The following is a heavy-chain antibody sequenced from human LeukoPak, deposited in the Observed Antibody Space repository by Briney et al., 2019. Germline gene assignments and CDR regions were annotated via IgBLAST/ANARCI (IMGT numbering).Heavy chain of an antibody. V-gene: IGHV3-23*01. CDR1: GFTFSSYA. Sequence: PGGSLRLSCAASGFTFSSYAMSWVRQAPGKGLEWVSAISGSGGSTYYADSVKGRFTISRDNSKNTLYLQMNSLRAEDTAVYYCAKDFVRYSSSWYGPWDYYYYYGMDVWGQGTTVTVSS. D-gene: IGHD6-13*01. J-gene: IGHJ6*02. CDR2: ISGSGGST. CDR3: AKDFVRYSSSWYGPWDYYYYYGMDV.